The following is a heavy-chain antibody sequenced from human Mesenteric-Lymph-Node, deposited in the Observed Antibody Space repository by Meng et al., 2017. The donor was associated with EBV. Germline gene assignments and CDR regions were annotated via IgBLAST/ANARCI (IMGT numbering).Heavy chain of an antibody. CDR3: ARLVGYDTSDY. CDR2: INHSGST. V-gene: IGHV4-34*02. J-gene: IGHJ4*02. D-gene: IGHD3-22*01. Sequence: QVQLQPWGAGLLKPSETLSLTCGVTGGSFGGYYWTWIRQPPGKGLEWIGEINHSGSTNYNPSLKSRVTISLDTSKNQFSLRLTSVTAADTAVYYCARLVGYDTSDYWGQGTLVTASS. CDR1: GGSFGGYY.